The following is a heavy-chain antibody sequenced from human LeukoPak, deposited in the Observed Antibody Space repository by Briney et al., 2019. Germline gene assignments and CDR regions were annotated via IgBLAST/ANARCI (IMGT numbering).Heavy chain of an antibody. J-gene: IGHJ4*02. Sequence: ASVKVSCKASGYTFTGYYMHWVRQAPGRGLEWMGWINPNSGGTNYAQKFQGRVTMTRDTSISTAYMELSRLRSDDTAVYYCARDRVTSYYDSSGYYGWGQGTLVTVSS. CDR1: GYTFTGYY. CDR2: INPNSGGT. D-gene: IGHD3-22*01. CDR3: ARDRVTSYYDSSGYYG. V-gene: IGHV1-2*02.